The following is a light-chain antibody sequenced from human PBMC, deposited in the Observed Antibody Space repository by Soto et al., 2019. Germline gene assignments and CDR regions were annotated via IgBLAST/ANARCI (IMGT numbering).Light chain of an antibody. CDR2: DDN. V-gene: IGLV1-51*01. J-gene: IGLJ1*01. CDR3: GSWDSSLSAYV. Sequence: QSVMTQPPSVSAAPGQKVTISCSGSSSNIGGNSVSWYQQLPGTAPKLLIYDDNNRPSGIPDRCSGSKSGTSATLGITGFQTGDEADYYCGSWDSSLSAYVFGTGTKVTVL. CDR1: SSNIGGNS.